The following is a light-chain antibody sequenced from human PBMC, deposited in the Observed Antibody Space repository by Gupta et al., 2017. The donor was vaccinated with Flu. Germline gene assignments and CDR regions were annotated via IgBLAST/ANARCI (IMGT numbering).Light chain of an antibody. CDR3: VLYMGNGVWI. CDR2: STS. V-gene: IGLV8-61*01. J-gene: IGLJ2*01. CDR1: SDSVSTDHY. Sequence: TLTLTCGLSSDSVSTDHYTSWYQQRPGQAPRTLVYSTSIRSSGVPERFSGSILGHKAALTITGAQADDDCLYICVLYMGNGVWIFGGGTRVTVL.